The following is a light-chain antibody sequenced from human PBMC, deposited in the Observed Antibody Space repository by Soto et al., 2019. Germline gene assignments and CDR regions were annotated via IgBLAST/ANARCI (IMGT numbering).Light chain of an antibody. Sequence: QSVLTQPPSVSGAPGQRVTISCTGSSSNIGAGYDVHWYQQLPGTAPKLLIYGNSNRPSGVPVRFSGSKSVTSASLAITGLQAEDEAYYYCQSYDSSLSGVFGGGTKLTVL. CDR3: QSYDSSLSGV. V-gene: IGLV1-40*01. CDR1: SSNIGAGYD. CDR2: GNS. J-gene: IGLJ3*02.